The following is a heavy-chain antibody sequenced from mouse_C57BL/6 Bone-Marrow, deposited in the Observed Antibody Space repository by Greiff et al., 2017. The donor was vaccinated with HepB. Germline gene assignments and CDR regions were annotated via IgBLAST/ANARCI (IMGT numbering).Heavy chain of an antibody. Sequence: EVHLVESGPGLVKPSQSLSLTCSVTGYSITSGYYWNWIRQFPGNKLEWMGYISYDGSNNYNPSLKNRISITRDTSKNQFFLKLNSVTTEDTATYYCARASTVVATDAMDYWGQGTSVTVSS. V-gene: IGHV3-6*01. CDR3: ARASTVVATDAMDY. J-gene: IGHJ4*01. CDR1: GYSITSGYY. CDR2: ISYDGSN. D-gene: IGHD1-1*01.